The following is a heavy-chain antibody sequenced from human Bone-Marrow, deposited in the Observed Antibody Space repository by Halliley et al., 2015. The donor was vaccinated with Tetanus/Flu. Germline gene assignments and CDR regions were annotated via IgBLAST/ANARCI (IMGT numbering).Heavy chain of an antibody. D-gene: IGHD5-12*01. Sequence: MGRIIPILSITNYAQKFQGRVPITADKSTSTAYMELNSLSSEDTAFYYCAKEDYIDYEVGSFDIWGQGTLVTVSS. J-gene: IGHJ3*02. CDR3: AKEDYIDYEVGSFDI. V-gene: IGHV1-69*04. CDR2: IIPILSIT.